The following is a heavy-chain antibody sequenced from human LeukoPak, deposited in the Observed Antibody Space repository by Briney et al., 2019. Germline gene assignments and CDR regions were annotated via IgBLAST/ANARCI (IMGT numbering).Heavy chain of an antibody. V-gene: IGHV1-69*04. D-gene: IGHD1-1*01. J-gene: IGHJ4*02. Sequence: SVKVSCKASGGTFSSYAISWVRQAPGQGLEWMGRIIPILGIANYAQKFQGRVTITADKSTSTAYMELSSLRSEDTAVYYCARDGTSTTGPTQERRVNYWGQGTLVTVSS. CDR2: IIPILGIA. CDR3: ARDGTSTTGPTQERRVNY. CDR1: GGTFSSYA.